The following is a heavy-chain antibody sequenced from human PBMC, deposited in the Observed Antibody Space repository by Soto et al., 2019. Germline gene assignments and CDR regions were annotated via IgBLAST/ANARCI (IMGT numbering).Heavy chain of an antibody. CDR3: AREVSYGSGSYRSQDWFDP. V-gene: IGHV1-69*06. D-gene: IGHD3-10*01. Sequence: QVQLVQSGAEVKKPGSSVKVSCKASGGTFSSYAISWVRQAPGQGLEWMGGIIPIFGTANYAQKFQGRVTITADKSTSTAYMELSSLRSEDTAVYYCAREVSYGSGSYRSQDWFDPWGQGTLVTVSS. CDR2: IIPIFGTA. CDR1: GGTFSSYA. J-gene: IGHJ5*02.